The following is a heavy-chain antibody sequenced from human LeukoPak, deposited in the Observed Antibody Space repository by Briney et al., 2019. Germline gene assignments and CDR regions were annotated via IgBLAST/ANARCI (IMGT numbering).Heavy chain of an antibody. J-gene: IGHJ3*02. CDR1: GFTLSSYS. CDR2: ISSSSSYI. D-gene: IGHD3-22*01. CDR3: ARDQGYYYDSSGYSIDAFDI. Sequence: PGGSLRLSCAASGFTLSSYSMNWVRQAPGKGLEWVSSISSSSSYIYYADSVKGRFTISRDNAKNSLYLQMNSLRAEDTAVYYCARDQGYYYDSSGYSIDAFDIWGQGTVVTVSS. V-gene: IGHV3-21*01.